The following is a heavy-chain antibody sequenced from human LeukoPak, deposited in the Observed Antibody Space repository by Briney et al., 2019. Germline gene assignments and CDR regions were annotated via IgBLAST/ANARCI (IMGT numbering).Heavy chain of an antibody. Sequence: PGGSLRLSCAASGFTFSSYWMTWVRQAPGKGLEWVANIGEDGSEKYYVDSVKGRFTISRDNAKNSLYLQMNSLRPEDAAFYYCAKDISPGSGRFYYFDSWGQGALVTVSS. D-gene: IGHD3-10*01. CDR2: IGEDGSEK. J-gene: IGHJ4*02. CDR1: GFTFSSYW. V-gene: IGHV3-7*03. CDR3: AKDISPGSGRFYYFDS.